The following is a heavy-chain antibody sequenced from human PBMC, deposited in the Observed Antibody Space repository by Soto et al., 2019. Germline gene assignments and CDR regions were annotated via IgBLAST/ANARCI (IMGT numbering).Heavy chain of an antibody. CDR3: ARGPLFMSNSGSPY. CDR1: GGSISSGDYY. Sequence: PSETLSLTCTVSGGSISSGDYYWSWIRQPPGKGLEWIGYIYYSGSTYYNPSLKSRVTISVDTSKNQFSLKLSSVTAADTAVYYCARGPLFMSNSGSPYWGQGTLVTVSS. V-gene: IGHV4-30-4*01. CDR2: IYYSGST. D-gene: IGHD1-26*01. J-gene: IGHJ4*02.